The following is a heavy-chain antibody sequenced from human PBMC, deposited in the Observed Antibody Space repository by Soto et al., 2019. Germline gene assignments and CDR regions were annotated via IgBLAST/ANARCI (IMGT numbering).Heavy chain of an antibody. CDR3: ASGYSGYDSAFDI. D-gene: IGHD5-12*01. CDR2: IYHSGST. CDR1: GGSISSGGYS. J-gene: IGHJ3*02. Sequence: SETLSLTCAVSGGSISSGGYSWSWIRQPPGKGLEWIGYIYHSGSTYYNPSLKSRVTISVDRSKNQFSLKLSSVTAADTAVYYCASGYSGYDSAFDIWGQGKMVTVS. V-gene: IGHV4-30-2*01.